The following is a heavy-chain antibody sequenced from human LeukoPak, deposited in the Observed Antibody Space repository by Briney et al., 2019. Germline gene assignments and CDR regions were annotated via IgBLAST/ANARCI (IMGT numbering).Heavy chain of an antibody. D-gene: IGHD1-26*01. J-gene: IGHJ4*02. V-gene: IGHV4-39*01. CDR3: ARLPRTWELLTFGY. CDR2: IYYSGST. Sequence: SETLSLTCTVSGGSISSSSYYWDWIRQPPGKGLEWIGSIYYSGSTYYNPSLKSRVTISVDTSKNQFSLKLSSVTAADTAVYYCARLPRTWELLTFGYWGQGTLVTVSS. CDR1: GGSISSSSYY.